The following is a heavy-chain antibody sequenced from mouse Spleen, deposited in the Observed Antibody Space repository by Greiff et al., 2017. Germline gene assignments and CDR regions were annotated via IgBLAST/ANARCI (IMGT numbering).Heavy chain of an antibody. Sequence: VQLKESGPGLVKPSQSLSLTCSVTGYSITSGYYWNWIRQFPGNKLEWMGYISYDGSNNYNPSLKNRISITRDTSKNQFFLKLNSVTTEDTATYYCAELGRMGYFDYWGQGTTLTVSS. CDR3: AELGRMGYFDY. CDR1: GYSITSGYY. J-gene: IGHJ2*01. D-gene: IGHD4-1*01. CDR2: ISYDGSN. V-gene: IGHV3-6*01.